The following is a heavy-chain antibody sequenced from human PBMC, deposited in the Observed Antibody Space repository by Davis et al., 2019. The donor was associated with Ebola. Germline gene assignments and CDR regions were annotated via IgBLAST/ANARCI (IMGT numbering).Heavy chain of an antibody. CDR2: IYSGGST. Sequence: GGSLRLSCAASGFTFTSYSMNWVRQAPGKGLEWVSVIYSGGSTYYADSVKGRFIISRDNSKNTLYLQMSSLRIEDTAVYYCVKGSITMTVVVYFDLWGQGTLVTVSS. V-gene: IGHV3-66*01. CDR3: VKGSITMTVVVYFDL. CDR1: GFTFTSYS. J-gene: IGHJ4*02. D-gene: IGHD3-22*01.